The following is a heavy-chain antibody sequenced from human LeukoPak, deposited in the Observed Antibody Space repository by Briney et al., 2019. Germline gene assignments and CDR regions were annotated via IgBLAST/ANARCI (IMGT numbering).Heavy chain of an antibody. CDR3: ARGGYCSGGSCYRYAADLAY. Sequence: SETLSLTCSVSGGSIGSFGFYWGWVRQSPGKGLEWIGYISEGGTTYYNPSLKGRVTISLDAPKSQFSLKLPSVTAADTAVYYCARGGYCSGGSCYRYAADLAYWGQGTLVTVSS. J-gene: IGHJ4*02. CDR1: GGSIGSFGFY. V-gene: IGHV4-39*07. CDR2: ISEGGTT. D-gene: IGHD2-15*01.